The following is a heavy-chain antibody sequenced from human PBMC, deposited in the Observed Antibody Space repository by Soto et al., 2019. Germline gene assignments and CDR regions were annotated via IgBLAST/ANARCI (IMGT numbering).Heavy chain of an antibody. CDR2: VYYSGYT. V-gene: IGHV4-59*08. Sequence: QVELQESGPGLVKPSETLSLTCTVSSGSLINYYWSWIRQPPGKGLEWIGYVYYSGYTSYNPSLKLNVHFSAETSMTKFSLKLASVTAADTAVYYCARPFCSGGSCDRYYFDYWGQGSLVTVSS. D-gene: IGHD2-15*01. J-gene: IGHJ4*02. CDR1: SGSLINYY. CDR3: ARPFCSGGSCDRYYFDY.